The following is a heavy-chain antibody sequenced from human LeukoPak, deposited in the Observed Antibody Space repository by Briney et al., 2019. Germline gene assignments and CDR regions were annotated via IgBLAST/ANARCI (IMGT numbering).Heavy chain of an antibody. Sequence: GGTLRLSCAASGFTFSSYGMSWVRQAPGKGLEWVSAISGSGGSTYYADSVKGRFTISRDNAKNSLYLQMNSLRAEDTAVYYCARETGYSSSWYGYYYYYMDVWGKGTTVTVSS. V-gene: IGHV3-23*01. J-gene: IGHJ6*03. D-gene: IGHD6-13*01. CDR3: ARETGYSSSWYGYYYYYMDV. CDR2: ISGSGGST. CDR1: GFTFSSYG.